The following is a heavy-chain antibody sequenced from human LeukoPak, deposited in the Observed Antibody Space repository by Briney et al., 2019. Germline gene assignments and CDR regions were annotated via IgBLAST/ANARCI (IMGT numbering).Heavy chain of an antibody. V-gene: IGHV4-59*01. J-gene: IGHJ3*02. CDR3: ARAGSYGDYIFPGGAFDI. CDR1: GGSISSYY. Sequence: PSETLSLTCTVSGGSISSYYWGWIRQPPGKGLEWIGYIYYSGSTNYNPSLKSRVTISVDTSKNQFSLKLSSVTAADTAVYYCARAGSYGDYIFPGGAFDIWGQGTMVTVSS. CDR2: IYYSGST. D-gene: IGHD4-17*01.